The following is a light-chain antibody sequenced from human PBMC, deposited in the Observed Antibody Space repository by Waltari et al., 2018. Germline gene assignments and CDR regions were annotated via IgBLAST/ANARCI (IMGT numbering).Light chain of an antibody. V-gene: IGKV1-5*03. CDR1: QSISSW. CDR3: QHYNTYSRSIT. CDR2: KAS. Sequence: DIQMTQSPSTLSASVGDRVTIACRASQSISSWLAWYQQKPGKAPKLLYYKASTLESGVPSRFSGSGSGTEFTLTISSLQPDDFATYYCQHYNTYSRSITFGQGTRLEIQ. J-gene: IGKJ5*01.